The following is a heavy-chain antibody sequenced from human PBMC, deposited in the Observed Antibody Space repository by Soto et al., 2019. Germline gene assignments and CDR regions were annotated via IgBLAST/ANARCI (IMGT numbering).Heavy chain of an antibody. J-gene: IGHJ5*02. CDR1: GYTFTSYG. CDR2: ISAYNGNT. V-gene: IGHV1-18*01. D-gene: IGHD6-19*01. CDR3: ARESAVAALDP. Sequence: QVQLVQSGAEVKKPGASVKVSCKASGYTFTSYGISWVRQAPGQGLEWMGWISAYNGNTNYEQKLQGRVTMTTDTATSTADMELRSLRSDDTAVYYCARESAVAALDPWGQGTLVTVSS.